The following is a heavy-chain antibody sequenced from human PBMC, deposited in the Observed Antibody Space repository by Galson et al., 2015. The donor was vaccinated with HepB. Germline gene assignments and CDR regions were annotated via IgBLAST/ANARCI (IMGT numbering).Heavy chain of an antibody. CDR1: GGSVSSGSYY. J-gene: IGHJ5*02. V-gene: IGHV4-61*01. CDR3: ARVVNWFDP. Sequence: ETLSLTCTVSGGSVSSGSYYWSWIRQPPGKGLEWIGYIYYSGSTNYNPSLKSRVTISVDTSKNQFSLKLSSVTAADTAVYYCARVVNWFDPWAREPWSPSPQ. CDR2: IYYSGST.